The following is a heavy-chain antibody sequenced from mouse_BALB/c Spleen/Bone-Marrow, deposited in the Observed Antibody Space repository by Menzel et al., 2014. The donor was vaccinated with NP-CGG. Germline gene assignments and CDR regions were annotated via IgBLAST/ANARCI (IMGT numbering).Heavy chain of an antibody. CDR3: ARDYGPFDY. D-gene: IGHD1-2*01. CDR1: GFNIKDIY. CDR2: IDPANGDT. V-gene: IGHV14-3*02. J-gene: IGHJ2*01. Sequence: VQLQQPGAELVKPGASVELSCTASGFNIKDIYMHWVKQRPEQGLEWIGRIDPANGDTKYDPKFQGKATITADTSSNTAYLQLSSLTSEDTAVYYCARDYGPFDYWGQGTTLTVSS.